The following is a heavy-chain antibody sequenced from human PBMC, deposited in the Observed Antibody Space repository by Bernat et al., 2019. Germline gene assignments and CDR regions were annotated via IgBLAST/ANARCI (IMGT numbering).Heavy chain of an antibody. CDR2: ISSSSSTM. V-gene: IGHV3-48*02. J-gene: IGHJ6*02. Sequence: EVQLVESGGGLVQPGGSLRLSCAGSGFTFSRYSMNWVRQAPGKGLEWVSCISSSSSTMYYADSVKGRFTISRDNGKHSLYLQMNSLRDEDTAVYYCARDKAEYYGMDGWGQGTTVTAS. CDR1: GFTFSRYS. CDR3: ARDKAEYYGMDG.